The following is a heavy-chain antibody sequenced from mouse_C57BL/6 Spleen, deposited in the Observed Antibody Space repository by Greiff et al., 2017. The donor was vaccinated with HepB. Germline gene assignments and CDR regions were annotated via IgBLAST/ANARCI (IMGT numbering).Heavy chain of an antibody. J-gene: IGHJ3*01. CDR2: INPNNGGT. V-gene: IGHV1-18*01. CDR1: GYTFTDYN. Sequence: SGPELVKPGASVKIPCKASGYTFTDYNMDWVKQSHGKSLEWIGDINPNNGGTIYNQKFKGKATLTVDKSSSTAYMELRSLTSEDTAVYYCARRATMVTTTGFAYWGQGTLVTVSA. D-gene: IGHD2-2*01. CDR3: ARRATMVTTTGFAY.